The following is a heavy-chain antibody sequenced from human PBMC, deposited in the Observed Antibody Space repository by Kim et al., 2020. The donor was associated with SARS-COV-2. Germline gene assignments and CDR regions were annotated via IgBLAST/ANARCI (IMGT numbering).Heavy chain of an antibody. D-gene: IGHD3-9*01. J-gene: IGHJ6*02. CDR3: ARDAKYYDILTGYYPPYYYYGMDV. Sequence: GGSLRLSCAASGFTFSSYGMHGVRQAPGKGLEWVAVIWYDGSNKYYADSVKGRFTISRDNSKNTLYLQMNSLRAEDTAVYYCARDAKYYDILTGYYPPYYYYGMDVWGQGTTVTVSS. CDR1: GFTFSSYG. V-gene: IGHV3-33*01. CDR2: IWYDGSNK.